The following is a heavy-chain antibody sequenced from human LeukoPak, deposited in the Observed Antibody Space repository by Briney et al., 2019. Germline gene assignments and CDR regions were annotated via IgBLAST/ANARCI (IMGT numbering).Heavy chain of an antibody. CDR2: IYYIGST. Sequence: SETLSLTCTVSGGSISSYYWIWIRQPPGKGLEWIGYIYYIGSTNYNPSLKSRVTISVDTSKNQFSLKLSSVTAADTAVYYCARGQPEEQWLVVGNWFDPWGQGTLVTVSS. J-gene: IGHJ5*02. CDR3: ARGQPEEQWLVVGNWFDP. V-gene: IGHV4-59*01. D-gene: IGHD6-19*01. CDR1: GGSISSYY.